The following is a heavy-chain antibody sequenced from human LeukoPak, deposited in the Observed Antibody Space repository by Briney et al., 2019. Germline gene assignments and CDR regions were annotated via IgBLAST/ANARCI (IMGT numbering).Heavy chain of an antibody. Sequence: GRSLRLSCAASGFTFSDYGIHWARQAPGKGLEWVALISYDGSNEYYADSVKGRFTISRDNSKNTVYLQMNSLRAEDTAVYYCAKDLETTVAMATTWDYWGQGTLVTVSS. CDR2: ISYDGSNE. J-gene: IGHJ4*02. CDR1: GFTFSDYG. V-gene: IGHV3-30*18. CDR3: AKDLETTVAMATTWDY. D-gene: IGHD5-12*01.